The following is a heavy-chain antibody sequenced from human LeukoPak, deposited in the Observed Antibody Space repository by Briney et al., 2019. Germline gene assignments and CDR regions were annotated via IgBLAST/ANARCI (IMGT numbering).Heavy chain of an antibody. J-gene: IGHJ4*02. CDR2: FDGNGPNT. CDR1: GFTFSSFA. Sequence: GGSLRLSCAASGFTFSSFAMTWVRQAPGKGLEWVSGFDGNGPNTYYADSVKGRWTIFRDNSRNTLYLEMNSLRPEDTAIYYCAKPRTTGLGWAQFDYWGQGSLVTVSS. D-gene: IGHD2-8*02. V-gene: IGHV3-23*01. CDR3: AKPRTTGLGWAQFDY.